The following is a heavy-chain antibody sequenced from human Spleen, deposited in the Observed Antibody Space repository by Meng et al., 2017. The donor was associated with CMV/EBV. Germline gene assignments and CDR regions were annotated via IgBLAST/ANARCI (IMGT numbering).Heavy chain of an antibody. J-gene: IGHJ4*02. V-gene: IGHV3-30*02. CDR2: IRYDGSNK. Sequence: GGSLRLSCAASGFTFSSYGMHWVRQAPGKGLEWVAFIRYDGSNKYYADSVKGRFTISRDNSKNTLYLQMNSLRAEDTAVYYCIAVAEGDAGVFAYWGQGTLVTVSS. CDR1: GFTFSSYG. D-gene: IGHD6-19*01. CDR3: IAVAEGDAGVFAY.